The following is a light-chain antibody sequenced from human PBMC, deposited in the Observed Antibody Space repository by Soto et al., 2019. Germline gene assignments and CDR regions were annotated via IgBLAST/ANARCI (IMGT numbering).Light chain of an antibody. Sequence: EIVLTQSPGTLSLSPGERATLSCRASQSVSSSYLAWYQQKPGQAPRLLIYGASSRATGIPDRFSGSGSGRDVILTISRLEPEDFAVYYCQQYGSALTWTFGQGTKVEIK. J-gene: IGKJ1*01. CDR3: QQYGSALTWT. V-gene: IGKV3-20*01. CDR2: GAS. CDR1: QSVSSSY.